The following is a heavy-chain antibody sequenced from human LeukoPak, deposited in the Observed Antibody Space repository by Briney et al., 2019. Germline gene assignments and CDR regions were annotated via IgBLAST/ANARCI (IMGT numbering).Heavy chain of an antibody. Sequence: PSQTLSLTCTVSGGSISSGSYYWSWIRQPAGKGLEWIGRIYTSGSTNYNPSLKSRVTISVDTSKNQFSPKLRSVTAADTAVYYCAGQDSSGYYYEGYFQHWGQGTLVTVSS. D-gene: IGHD3-22*01. J-gene: IGHJ1*01. CDR2: IYTSGST. CDR1: GGSISSGSYY. CDR3: AGQDSSGYYYEGYFQH. V-gene: IGHV4-61*02.